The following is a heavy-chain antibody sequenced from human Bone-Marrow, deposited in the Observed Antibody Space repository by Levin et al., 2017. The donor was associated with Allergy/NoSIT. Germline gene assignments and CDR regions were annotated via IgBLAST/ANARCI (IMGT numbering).Heavy chain of an antibody. V-gene: IGHV3-23*01. CDR1: GFIFGSFA. D-gene: IGHD1-26*01. Sequence: GESLKISCAASGFIFGSFAMTWVRQAPGKGLEWVSSINGGGLNTYYADSVKGRFTISRDNSKNTLYLQMNSLRAEDTALYYCAKLVGASKYKFDSWGQGILVTVSS. J-gene: IGHJ4*02. CDR3: AKLVGASKYKFDS. CDR2: INGGGLNT.